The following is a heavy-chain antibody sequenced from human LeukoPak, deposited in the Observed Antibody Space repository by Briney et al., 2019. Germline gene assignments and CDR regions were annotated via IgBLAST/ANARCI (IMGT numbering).Heavy chain of an antibody. V-gene: IGHV1-2*02. D-gene: IGHD3-22*01. J-gene: IGHJ4*02. CDR2: INPNSGGT. CDR3: ARDRYTYYYDSSGQDPSFDY. CDR1: GYTFTGYY. Sequence: ASVKVSCKASGYTFTGYYMHWVRQAPGQGLEWMGWINPNSGGTNYAQKFQGRVTMTRDTSISTAYMELSRLRSDDTAVYYCARDRYTYYYDSSGQDPSFDYWGQGTLVTVSS.